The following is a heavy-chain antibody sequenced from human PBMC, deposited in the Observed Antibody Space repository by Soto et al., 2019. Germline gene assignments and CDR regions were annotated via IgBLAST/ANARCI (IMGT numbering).Heavy chain of an antibody. Sequence: SETLSLTCTVSGGSISSYYWSWIRRPPGKGLERIGYIYYSGSTIYNPSLKSRVTISVDTSNNQFSLKLRSVTAADTAVYYCARDRGHYDSRGYYSGDYYYGMDVWGQGTTVTVSS. CDR2: IYYSGST. J-gene: IGHJ6*02. CDR1: GGSISSYY. D-gene: IGHD3-22*01. V-gene: IGHV4-59*01. CDR3: ARDRGHYDSRGYYSGDYYYGMDV.